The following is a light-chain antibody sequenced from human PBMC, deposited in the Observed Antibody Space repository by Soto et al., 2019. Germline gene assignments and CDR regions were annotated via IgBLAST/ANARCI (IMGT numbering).Light chain of an antibody. J-gene: IGKJ4*01. Sequence: DIQMTQSPSSLSASVGDRVTITCRASQSISSYLNWYQQKPGKAPKLLIYAASSLQSGVPSRFSGSGSGTDFTLTISSLQPEDFATYYCQQFGSYPLTFGGGTDVEIK. CDR3: QQFGSYPLT. V-gene: IGKV1-39*01. CDR2: AAS. CDR1: QSISSY.